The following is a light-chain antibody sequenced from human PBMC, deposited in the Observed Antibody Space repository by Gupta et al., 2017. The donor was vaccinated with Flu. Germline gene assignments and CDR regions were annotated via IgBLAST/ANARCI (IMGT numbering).Light chain of an antibody. CDR2: KDT. V-gene: IGLV3-27*01. J-gene: IGLJ2*01. CDR3: YSAADNSVV. CDR1: ILPKKY. Sequence: SYELTQPSSVSVSPGQTARITCSGDILPKKYARWFQQKPGQAPLLVIYKDTERPSGIPERFTGSSSGTTVTLTISGTQVEDEADYYCYSAADNSVVFGGGTKLTVL.